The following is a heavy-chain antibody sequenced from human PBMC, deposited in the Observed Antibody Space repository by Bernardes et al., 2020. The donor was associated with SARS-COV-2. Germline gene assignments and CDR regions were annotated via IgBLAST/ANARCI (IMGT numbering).Heavy chain of an antibody. CDR1: GFTFDDYA. CDR2: ISWNSAST. V-gene: IGHV3-9*01. D-gene: IGHD3-10*01. Sequence: GGSLRLSCAASGFTFDDYAMHWVRQAPGKGLEWVSGISWNSASTAYADSVKGRFTISRDNAKNSLYLQMSSLRTEDTALYYCAKDLSKVRYYYGMDVWGQGTTVTVSS. CDR3: AKDLSKVRYYYGMDV. J-gene: IGHJ6*02.